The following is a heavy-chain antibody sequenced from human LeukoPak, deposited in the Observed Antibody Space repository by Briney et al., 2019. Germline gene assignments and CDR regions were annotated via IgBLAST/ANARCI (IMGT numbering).Heavy chain of an antibody. J-gene: IGHJ4*02. CDR1: GFTFKRYH. CDR2: IDGGGTNT. D-gene: IGHD1-26*01. CDR3: VRDRGTYRPIDY. Sequence: GGSLRLSCAASGFTFKRYHMSWVRQAPGKGLDWVSSIDGGGTNTYYADSVKGRFTISRDNAQNSLYLQMNSLRAEDTAIYYCVRDRGTYRPIDYWGQGTLVTVSS. V-gene: IGHV3-21*04.